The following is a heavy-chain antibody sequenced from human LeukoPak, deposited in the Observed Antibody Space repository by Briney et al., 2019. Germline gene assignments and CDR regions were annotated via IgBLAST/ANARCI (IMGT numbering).Heavy chain of an antibody. CDR1: GFTFSSDA. CDR2: LRGRGGGA. CDR3: ASSAQPLGSY. V-gene: IGHV3-23*01. J-gene: IGHJ4*02. D-gene: IGHD3-16*01. Sequence: GGTLRLSCAASGFTFSSDAMSWACQAPGKGVESVSALRGRGGGAYYADYVKGRFTISRDNSKNTRYLQMNSLRAEDTAVYYCASSAQPLGSYWGQGTLVTDSS.